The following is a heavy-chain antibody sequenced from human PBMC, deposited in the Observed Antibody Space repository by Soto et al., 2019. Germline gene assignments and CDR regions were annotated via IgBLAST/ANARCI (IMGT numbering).Heavy chain of an antibody. J-gene: IGHJ4*02. CDR1: GGTFSSYA. V-gene: IGHV1-69*13. CDR3: ARAGVWYYDILTGYYGLDY. CDR2: IIPIFGTA. Sequence: SVKVSCKASGGTFSSYAISWVRQAPGQGLEWMGGIIPIFGTANYAQKFQGRVTITADESTSTAYMELSSLRSEDTAVYYCARAGVWYYDILTGYYGLDYWGQGTLVTVSS. D-gene: IGHD3-9*01.